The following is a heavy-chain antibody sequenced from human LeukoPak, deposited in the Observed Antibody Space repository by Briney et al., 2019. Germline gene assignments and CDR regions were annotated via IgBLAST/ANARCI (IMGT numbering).Heavy chain of an antibody. Sequence: GRSLDLSCGASGFPFSSYGMHWVRQAPGKGLEWVAIIWYDGSNKYYTDSVKGRFTISRDNSKNTVYLQMNSLRAEDTAVYYCARGGYTSASALDYWGQGTLVTVSS. D-gene: IGHD3-16*02. J-gene: IGHJ4*02. CDR3: ARGGYTSASALDY. CDR2: IWYDGSNK. CDR1: GFPFSSYG. V-gene: IGHV3-33*01.